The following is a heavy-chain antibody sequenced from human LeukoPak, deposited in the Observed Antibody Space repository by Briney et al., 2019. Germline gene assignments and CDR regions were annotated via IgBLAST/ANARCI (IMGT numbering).Heavy chain of an antibody. CDR2: ISGSGGNT. CDR1: GFTFSTYA. D-gene: IGHD1-26*01. V-gene: IGHV3-23*01. Sequence: GGSLRLSCAASGFTFSTYAMSWVRQAPGKGLEWVSAISGSGGNTYHADSVRGRFTISRDNSKNTLYLQMSSLRAEDTAVYYCSKGVGATRAITWFDPRGQGTLVTVSS. J-gene: IGHJ5*02. CDR3: SKGVGATRAITWFDP.